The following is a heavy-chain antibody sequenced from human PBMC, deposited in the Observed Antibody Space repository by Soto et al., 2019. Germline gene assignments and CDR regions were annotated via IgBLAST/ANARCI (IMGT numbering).Heavy chain of an antibody. CDR2: INGGNGDT. J-gene: IGHJ4*01. D-gene: IGHD1-26*01. Sequence: GDSVQVSCKASGYTLSSYGIHWVRQAPGQRLEWMGWINGGNGDTMYAQKFQDRVTMTRGTSANTAYMEVSSLASKDTAGYYCARGLSLCRQGDNSVKVADYWG. V-gene: IGHV1-3*01. CDR3: ARGLSLCRQGDNSVKVADY. CDR1: GYTLSSYG.